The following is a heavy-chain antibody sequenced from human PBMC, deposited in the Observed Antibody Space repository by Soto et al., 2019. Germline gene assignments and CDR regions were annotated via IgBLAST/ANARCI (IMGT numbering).Heavy chain of an antibody. J-gene: IGHJ5*02. D-gene: IGHD2-15*01. V-gene: IGHV1-69*13. CDR3: ARDAGYCSGGSCSNWFDP. Sequence: SVKVSCKASGGTFSSYAISWVRQAPGQGLEWMGGIIPIFGAANYAQKFQGRVTITADESTSTAYMELSSLRSEDTAVYYCARDAGYCSGGSCSNWFDPWGQGTLVTVSS. CDR2: IIPIFGAA. CDR1: GGTFSSYA.